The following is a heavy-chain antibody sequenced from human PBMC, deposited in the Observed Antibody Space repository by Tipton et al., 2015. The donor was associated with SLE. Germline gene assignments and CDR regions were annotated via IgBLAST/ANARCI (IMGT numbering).Heavy chain of an antibody. Sequence: TLSLTCSVSGASIGSDYWSWIRQPPGKGLEWIGYISDSGSTRSNPSLKSRVTISVDTSKNQFSLKLTSVTAADTAVYYCVRQPPGGGPGYQYDMDVWGQGTAVTVSS. CDR2: ISDSGST. D-gene: IGHD1-14*01. V-gene: IGHV4-59*12. CDR3: VRQPPGGGPGYQYDMDV. J-gene: IGHJ6*02. CDR1: GASIGSDY.